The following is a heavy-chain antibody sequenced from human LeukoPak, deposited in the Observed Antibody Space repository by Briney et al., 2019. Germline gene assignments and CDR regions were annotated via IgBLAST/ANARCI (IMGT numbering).Heavy chain of an antibody. J-gene: IGHJ6*02. CDR3: AKDRSTYYYYFYGMDV. V-gene: IGHV3-30*18. Sequence: GGSLRLSCAASGITFSRCGMHWVRQAPGKGLEWVAVISDDGSNKYYADSVKGRFTISRDNSKDTLYLQMNSLRDEDPAVYYCAKDRSTYYYYFYGMDVWGQGTTVTVSS. CDR2: ISDDGSNK. CDR1: GITFSRCG.